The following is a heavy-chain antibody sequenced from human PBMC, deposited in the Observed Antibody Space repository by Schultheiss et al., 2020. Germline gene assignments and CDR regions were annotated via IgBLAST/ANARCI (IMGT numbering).Heavy chain of an antibody. J-gene: IGHJ4*02. CDR2: IYYSGST. CDR3: ARQTYYYDGLDY. CDR1: CGSISTGGYF. D-gene: IGHD3-22*01. Sequence: SETLSLTCTVSCGSISTGGYFWSWIRQRPGKGLEWIGYIYYSGSTYYNPSLKSRVTLSVDTSKNQFSLKLSSVTAADTAVYYCARQTYYYDGLDYWGQGTLVTVSS. V-gene: IGHV4-30-4*08.